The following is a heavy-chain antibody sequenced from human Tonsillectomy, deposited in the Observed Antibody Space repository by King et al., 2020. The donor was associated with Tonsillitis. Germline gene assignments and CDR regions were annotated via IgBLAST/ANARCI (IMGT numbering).Heavy chain of an antibody. J-gene: IGHJ4*02. CDR3: AKARSGIAAAGTNY. CDR2: ISSSGDNT. V-gene: IGHV3-23*04. Sequence: VQLVESGGGLVQPGGSLRLSCEASGFTFSSYAMSWVRQAPGKGLEWVSTISSSGDNTYYADSVKGRFTISRDNSKNTLYLQMNSLRAEDTAVYYCAKARSGIAAAGTNYWGQGTLVTVSS. CDR1: GFTFSSYA. D-gene: IGHD6-13*01.